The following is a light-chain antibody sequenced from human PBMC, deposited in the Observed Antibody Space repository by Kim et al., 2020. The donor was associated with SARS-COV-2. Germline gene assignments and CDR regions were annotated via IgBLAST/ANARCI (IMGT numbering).Light chain of an antibody. CDR3: LQHNTYPIT. CDR2: GAS. Sequence: ASVGDRVTITCRASQDIINDLSWYHQKPGRAPKRLIYGASSLKSGVPSRFSGSGAGTEFTLTISSLQPEDFATYFCLQHNTYPITFGQVTRLEIK. J-gene: IGKJ5*01. V-gene: IGKV1-17*01. CDR1: QDIIND.